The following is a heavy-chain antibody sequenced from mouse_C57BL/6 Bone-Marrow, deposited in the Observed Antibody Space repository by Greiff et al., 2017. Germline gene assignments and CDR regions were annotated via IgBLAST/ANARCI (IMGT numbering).Heavy chain of an antibody. Sequence: QVHVKQSGAELARPGASVKLSCKASGYTFTSYGLSWVKQRTGQGLELIGEIYPRSGNTYYNEKFKGKATLTADKSSSTAYMELHSLTSEDSAVYFCARVSVDYVAYWGQGTLVTVSA. D-gene: IGHD2-4*01. J-gene: IGHJ3*01. CDR1: GYTFTSYG. CDR2: IYPRSGNT. CDR3: ARVSVDYVAY. V-gene: IGHV1-81*01.